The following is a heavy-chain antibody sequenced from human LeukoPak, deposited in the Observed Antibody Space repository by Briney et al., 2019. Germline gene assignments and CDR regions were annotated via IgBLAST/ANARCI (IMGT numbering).Heavy chain of an antibody. CDR3: ARDLRIMAAAGTGGFDY. D-gene: IGHD6-13*01. J-gene: IGHJ4*02. V-gene: IGHV3-21*01. Sequence: GGSLRLSCAASGFTFSSYSMNWVCQAPGMGLEWVSSISSSSSYIYYADSVKGRFTISRDNAKNSLYLQMNSLRAEDTAVYYCARDLRIMAAAGTGGFDYWGQGTLVTVSS. CDR1: GFTFSSYS. CDR2: ISSSSSYI.